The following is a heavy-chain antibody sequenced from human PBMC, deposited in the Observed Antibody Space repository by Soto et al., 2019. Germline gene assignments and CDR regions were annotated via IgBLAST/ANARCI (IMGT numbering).Heavy chain of an antibody. J-gene: IGHJ4*02. V-gene: IGHV3-30-3*01. CDR3: ARGCVCYEYYFGY. CDR1: GFSFSNYA. CDR2: ISHDGSNK. D-gene: IGHD3-3*01. Sequence: QVQLVESGGGVVQPGRSLRLSSAASGFSFSNYAMHWVSQAPGKGLEWVAVISHDGSNKYYADSVKGRLTISRDNCKNTAYLQMNRLRTVDTAVYYWARGCVCYEYYFGYWGQGTLVSVSS.